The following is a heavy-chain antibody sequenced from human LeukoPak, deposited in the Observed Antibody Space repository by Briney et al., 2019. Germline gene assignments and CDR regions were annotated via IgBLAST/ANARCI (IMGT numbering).Heavy chain of an antibody. J-gene: IGHJ3*01. CDR3: ARHWAFDV. CDR2: INHNGSI. V-gene: IGHV4-34*01. CDR1: GGTFSGSS. Sequence: SETLSLTCAVYGGTFSGSSWSWIRQTPGKGLEWIGEINHNGSITYNPSLKSRVLILADTSGKQFSLKLRSVTAADTAVYYCARHWAFDVWGQGTMVTVSS.